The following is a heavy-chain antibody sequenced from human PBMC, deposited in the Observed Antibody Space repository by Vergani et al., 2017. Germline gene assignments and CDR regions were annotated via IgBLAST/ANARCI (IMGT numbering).Heavy chain of an antibody. D-gene: IGHD3-3*01. CDR2: ISAYNGNT. V-gene: IGHV1-18*01. J-gene: IGHJ4*02. Sequence: QVQLVQSGAEVKKPGASVKVSCKASGYTFTSYGISWVRQAPGQGIEWMGWISAYNGNTNYAQKLQGRVTMTTDTSTSTAYMELRSLRSDDTAVYYCARVKENDFWSGSQYDFDYWGQGTLVTVSS. CDR1: GYTFTSYG. CDR3: ARVKENDFWSGSQYDFDY.